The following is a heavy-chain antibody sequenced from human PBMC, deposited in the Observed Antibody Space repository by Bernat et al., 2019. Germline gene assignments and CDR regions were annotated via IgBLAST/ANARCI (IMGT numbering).Heavy chain of an antibody. CDR2: ISGSGDST. V-gene: IGHV3-23*01. CDR1: GFTFSNYA. Sequence: EVQLLESGGGLVQPGGSLRLSCAASGFTFSNYAMSWVRQAPGKGLEWVSTISGSGDSTYYADYGKGRFTISRDNSKNTLFLQMNSLRAEDTALYYCAKDRRVVTGVGRQNFDHWGQGSLVTVSS. D-gene: IGHD2-21*02. J-gene: IGHJ4*02. CDR3: AKDRRVVTGVGRQNFDH.